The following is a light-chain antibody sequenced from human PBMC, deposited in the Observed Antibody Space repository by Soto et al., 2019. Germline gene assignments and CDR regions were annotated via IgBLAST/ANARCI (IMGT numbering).Light chain of an antibody. CDR1: SGHSSYA. J-gene: IGLJ3*02. CDR3: QTLTV. CDR2: VNSDGSH. Sequence: QPVLTQSPSASASLGASVKLTCTLSSGHSSYAIAWHQQQPEKGPRYLMKVNSDGSHYKGDGIPDRFSGSSSGAERYLTISSLQSEDEADYYCQTLTVFGGGTQLTVL. V-gene: IGLV4-69*01.